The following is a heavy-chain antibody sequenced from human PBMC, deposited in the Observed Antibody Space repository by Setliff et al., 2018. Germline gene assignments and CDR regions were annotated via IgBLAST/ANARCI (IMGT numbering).Heavy chain of an antibody. V-gene: IGHV3-30*02. CDR2: IRYDGSNK. D-gene: IGHD6-19*01. CDR1: GFTFSSYG. CDR3: ARDGGHNSGGENDY. Sequence: PGGSLRLSCAASGFTFSSYGMHWVRQAPGKGLEWVAFIRYDGSNKYYADSVKGRFTISRDNSKNTLYLQMNGLRAEDTAVYYCARDGGHNSGGENDYWGQGTLDTVSS. J-gene: IGHJ4*02.